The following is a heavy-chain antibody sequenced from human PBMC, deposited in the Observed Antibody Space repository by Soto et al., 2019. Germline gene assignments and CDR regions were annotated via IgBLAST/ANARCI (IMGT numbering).Heavy chain of an antibody. V-gene: IGHV4-38-2*01. CDR2: IYHSGST. CDR3: ARVLHYYDSSGPSNWFDP. D-gene: IGHD3-22*01. CDR1: GYSISSGYY. Sequence: LSLTCAVSGYSISSGYYWGWIRQPPGKGLEWIGSIYHSGSTYYNPSLKSRVTISVDTSKNQFSLKLSSVTAADTAVYYCARVLHYYDSSGPSNWFDPWGQGTLVTVSS. J-gene: IGHJ5*02.